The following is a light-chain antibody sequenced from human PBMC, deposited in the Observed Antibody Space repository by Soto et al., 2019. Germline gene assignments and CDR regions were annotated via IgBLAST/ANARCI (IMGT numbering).Light chain of an antibody. CDR1: QNINIW. CDR3: QQLNSYPLT. Sequence: DIQMTHSPSTLSASLGYRFTITFRASQNINIWLAWYQQKPGKAPKLLIYAASTLQSGVSSRFSGSGSGTDFTLTISSLQPEDFATYYCQQLNSYPLTFGGGTKVDNK. J-gene: IGKJ4*01. CDR2: AAS. V-gene: IGKV1-5*01.